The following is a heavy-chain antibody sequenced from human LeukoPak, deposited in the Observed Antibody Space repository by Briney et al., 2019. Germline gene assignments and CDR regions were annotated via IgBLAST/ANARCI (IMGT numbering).Heavy chain of an antibody. CDR2: ISYSGST. Sequence: SETLSLTCTVSGGSISSSTYYWGWIRQPPGKGLDWIGSISYSGSTYYNPSLKSRVTISVDTSKSQFSLKLSPVTAADTAVYYCARNIAVAGRGDYMDVWGKGTTVTISS. CDR3: ARNIAVAGRGDYMDV. J-gene: IGHJ6*03. CDR1: GGSISSSTYY. D-gene: IGHD6-19*01. V-gene: IGHV4-39*01.